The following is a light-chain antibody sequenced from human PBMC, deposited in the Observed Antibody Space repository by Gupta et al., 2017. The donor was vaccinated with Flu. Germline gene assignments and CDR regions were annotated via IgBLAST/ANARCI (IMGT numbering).Light chain of an antibody. CDR2: GNT. Sequence: SVLTQPPSVSGGPGPRVTISRTRRSSNIGAGFDVHWYQQLPGTVPKLLIYGNTNRPSGVPDRISGSKSGTSASLAITGLQAEDEADYYCQSYDSSLSGYVFGTGTKVIVL. J-gene: IGLJ1*01. CDR1: SSNIGAGFD. V-gene: IGLV1-40*01. CDR3: QSYDSSLSGYV.